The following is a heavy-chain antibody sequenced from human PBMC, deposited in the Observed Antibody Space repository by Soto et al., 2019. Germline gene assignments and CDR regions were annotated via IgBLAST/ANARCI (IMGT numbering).Heavy chain of an antibody. CDR1: GFSFSDYA. D-gene: IGHD3-22*01. CDR2: ISRTGDSA. Sequence: EVHLLESGGALVQPGGSLTLSCAASGFSFSDYAMSWVRQAPGKGLEWVSSISRTGDSAYYADSVKGRFAISRDRSKNRLSLQMNSLRVEDTAVYYCAKGPDGSGYYHNWFDSWGQGTLIPVSS. J-gene: IGHJ5*01. CDR3: AKGPDGSGYYHNWFDS. V-gene: IGHV3-23*01.